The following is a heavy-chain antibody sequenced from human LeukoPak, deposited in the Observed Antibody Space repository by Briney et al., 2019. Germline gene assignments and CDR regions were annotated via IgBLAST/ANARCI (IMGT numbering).Heavy chain of an antibody. D-gene: IGHD3-3*01. CDR3: ARASQTRSGYHDDY. CDR2: ISYDGSNK. Sequence: GGSLRLSCAASGFTFSSYALHWVRQAPGKGLEWVAVISYDGSNKYYADSVKGRFTISRDNSMSTLYLQMNSLRAEDTAVYYCARASQTRSGYHDDYWGQGTLVTVSS. V-gene: IGHV3-30-3*01. J-gene: IGHJ4*02. CDR1: GFTFSSYA.